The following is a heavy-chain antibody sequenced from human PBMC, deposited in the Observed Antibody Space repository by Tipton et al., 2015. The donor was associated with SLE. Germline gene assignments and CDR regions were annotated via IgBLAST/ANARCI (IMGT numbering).Heavy chain of an antibody. D-gene: IGHD7-27*01. V-gene: IGHV4-39*01. CDR3: ARLGKDYFDY. Sequence: TLSLTCTVSGGSISSGSYYWSWIRQPAGKGLEWIGSIYYSGSTYYNPSLKSRVTISVDTSKNQSSLKLSSVTAADTAVYYCARLGKDYFDYWGQGTLVTVSS. J-gene: IGHJ4*02. CDR1: GGSISSGSYY. CDR2: IYYSGST.